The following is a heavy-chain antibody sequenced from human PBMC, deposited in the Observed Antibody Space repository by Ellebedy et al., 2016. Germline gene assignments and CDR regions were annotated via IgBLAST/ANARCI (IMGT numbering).Heavy chain of an antibody. V-gene: IGHV3-21*01. Sequence: GESLKISCAASGFTFSSYSMNWVRQAPGKGLEWVSSISSSSSYIYYEDSVKGRFTISRDNAKNSLYLQMNSLRAEDTAVYYCARDREPTYGDSTAGYYYYGMDVWGQGTTVTVSS. CDR3: ARDREPTYGDSTAGYYYYGMDV. J-gene: IGHJ6*02. D-gene: IGHD4-17*01. CDR1: GFTFSSYS. CDR2: ISSSSSYI.